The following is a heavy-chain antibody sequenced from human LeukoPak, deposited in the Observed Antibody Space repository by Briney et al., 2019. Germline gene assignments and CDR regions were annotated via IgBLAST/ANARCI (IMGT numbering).Heavy chain of an antibody. Sequence: GESLKISCNCSGYSFTSYWISWVRQMPGKGLEWMGRVDPSDSYTNYSPSFQGHVTISADKSISTAYLQWSSLKASDTAMYYCARDSQIAVAANYWGQGTLVTVSS. CDR1: GYSFTSYW. D-gene: IGHD6-19*01. V-gene: IGHV5-10-1*01. CDR3: ARDSQIAVAANY. J-gene: IGHJ4*02. CDR2: VDPSDSYT.